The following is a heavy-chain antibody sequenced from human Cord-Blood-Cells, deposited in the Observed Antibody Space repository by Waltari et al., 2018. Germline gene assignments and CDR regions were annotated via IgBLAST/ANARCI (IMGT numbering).Heavy chain of an antibody. CDR2: IYYSGST. D-gene: IGHD3-3*01. J-gene: IGHJ6*03. CDR1: GGSISSYY. V-gene: IGHV4-59*01. CDR3: ARGSHYDFWSGYFVYYYYYMDV. Sequence: QVQLQESGPGLVKPSETLSLTCTVSGGSISSYYWSWIRQPPGKGLGGIGYIYYSGSTNYNPSLKSRVTISVDTSKNQFSLKLSSVTAADTAVYYCARGSHYDFWSGYFVYYYYYMDVWGKGTTVTVSS.